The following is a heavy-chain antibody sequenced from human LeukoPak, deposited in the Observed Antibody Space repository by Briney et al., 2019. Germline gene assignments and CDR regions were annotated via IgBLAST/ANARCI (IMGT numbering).Heavy chain of an antibody. J-gene: IGHJ4*02. V-gene: IGHV1-2*02. Sequence: GASVKVSCKASGYTFTGYYMHWVRQAPGQGLAWMGWINPNSDGTNYAQKFQGRVTMTRDTSISTAYMELSRLRSDDTAVYYCASDRGRGSSRPASYFDYWGQGTLVTVSS. CDR2: INPNSDGT. CDR3: ASDRGRGSSRPASYFDY. D-gene: IGHD6-13*01. CDR1: GYTFTGYY.